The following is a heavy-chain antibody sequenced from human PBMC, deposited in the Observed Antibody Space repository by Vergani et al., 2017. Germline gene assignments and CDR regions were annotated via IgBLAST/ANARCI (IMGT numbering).Heavy chain of an antibody. J-gene: IGHJ6*02. Sequence: QVQLVQSGTEVRKPGASVKVSCKASGYTFTSSGLSWVRQAPGQGLEWMGWISSYNDHTNYAQKFRGRVTMTTDTSTKTAYIELRSRRSDDTAVYYCARGGSCRGYSCNSGYGDDFYYYGMDVWGQGTTVIVSS. CDR1: GYTFTSSG. CDR3: ARGGSCRGYSCNSGYGDDFYYYGMDV. CDR2: ISSYNDHT. D-gene: IGHD2-15*01. V-gene: IGHV1-18*01.